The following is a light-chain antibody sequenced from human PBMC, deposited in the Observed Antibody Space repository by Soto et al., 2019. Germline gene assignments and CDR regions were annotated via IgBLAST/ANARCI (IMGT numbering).Light chain of an antibody. CDR3: SSYAGITPYV. Sequence: QSVLTQPASVSGSPGQSITISCAGTMRDVGAYNLVSWYQQHPGRAPQLIIYEVRNRPSGISFRFSGSKSGNTASLTISGLQAEDEADYYCSSYAGITPYVFGTGTKVTVL. J-gene: IGLJ1*01. CDR1: MRDVGAYNL. V-gene: IGLV2-14*01. CDR2: EVR.